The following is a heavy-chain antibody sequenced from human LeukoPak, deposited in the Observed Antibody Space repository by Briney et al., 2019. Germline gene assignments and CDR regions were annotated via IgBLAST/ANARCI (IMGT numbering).Heavy chain of an antibody. J-gene: IGHJ5*02. V-gene: IGHV4-61*02. CDR1: GGSISSGSYY. Sequence: SETLSLTCTVSGGSISSGSYYWSWIRQPAGKGLEWIGRIYTSGSTNYNPPLKSRVTISVDTSKNQFSLKLSSVTAADTAVYYCASGIAAAGTGGIWFDPWGQGTLVTVSS. CDR2: IYTSGST. D-gene: IGHD6-13*01. CDR3: ASGIAAAGTGGIWFDP.